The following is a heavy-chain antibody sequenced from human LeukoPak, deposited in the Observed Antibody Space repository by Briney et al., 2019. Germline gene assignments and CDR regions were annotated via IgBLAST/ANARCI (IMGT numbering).Heavy chain of an antibody. Sequence: PSETLSLTCAVYGGSFSGYYWSWIRQPPGKGLEWIGEINHSGSTNYNPSLKSRVTISVDTSKNQFSLKLSSVTAADTAVYYCARGVPAAPFDYWGQGTLVTVPS. D-gene: IGHD2-2*01. CDR2: INHSGST. CDR3: ARGVPAAPFDY. CDR1: GGSFSGYY. J-gene: IGHJ4*02. V-gene: IGHV4-34*01.